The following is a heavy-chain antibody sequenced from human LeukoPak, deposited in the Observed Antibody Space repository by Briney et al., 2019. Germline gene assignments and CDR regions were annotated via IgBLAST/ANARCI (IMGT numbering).Heavy chain of an antibody. J-gene: IGHJ4*02. D-gene: IGHD4-4*01. CDR2: ISAYNGNT. V-gene: IGHV1-18*01. CDR3: AAYSNYRDASLINFDY. CDR1: GYTFTSYG. Sequence: ASVKVSCKASGYTFTSYGISLVRQAPGQGLEWMGWISAYNGNTNYAQKLQGRVTMTTDTSTSTAYMELRSLRSDDTAVYYCAAYSNYRDASLINFDYWGQGTLVTVSS.